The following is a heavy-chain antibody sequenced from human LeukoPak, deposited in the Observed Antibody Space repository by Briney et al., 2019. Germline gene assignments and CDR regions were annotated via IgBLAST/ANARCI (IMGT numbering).Heavy chain of an antibody. CDR1: GGSFSGYY. D-gene: IGHD3-22*01. V-gene: IGHV4-34*01. CDR2: INHSGST. Sequence: SETLSLTCAVYGGSFSGYYRSWIRQPPGKGLEWIGEINHSGSTNYNPSLKSRVIISVDTSKNQFSLKLSSVTAADTAVYYCARFYYDSSGYYYVAYWGQGTLVTVSS. J-gene: IGHJ4*02. CDR3: ARFYYDSSGYYYVAY.